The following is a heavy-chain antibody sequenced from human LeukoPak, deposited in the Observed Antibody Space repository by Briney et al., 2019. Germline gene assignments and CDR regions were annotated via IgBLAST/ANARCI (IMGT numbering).Heavy chain of an antibody. J-gene: IGHJ4*02. CDR3: AAIPPGFWSGYLAEY. CDR1: GFTFTSSA. D-gene: IGHD3-3*01. V-gene: IGHV1-58*01. CDR2: IVVGSGNT. Sequence: GTSVKVSCKASGFTFTSSAVQWVRQARGQRLEWIGWIVVGSGNTNYAQKFQERVTITRDMSTSTAYMELSSLRSEDTAVYYCAAIPPGFWSGYLAEYWGQGTLVTVSS.